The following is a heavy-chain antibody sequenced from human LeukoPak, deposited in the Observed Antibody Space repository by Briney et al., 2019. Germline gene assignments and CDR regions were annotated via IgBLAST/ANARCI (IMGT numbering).Heavy chain of an antibody. V-gene: IGHV1-2*06. D-gene: IGHD2-2*02. CDR1: GYTFTGYY. J-gene: IGHJ5*02. CDR3: ARGYCSSTSCYTGTGLDWFDP. CDR2: INPNSGGT. Sequence: ASAKVSCKASGYTFTGYYMHWVRQAPGQGLEWMGRINPNSGGTNYAQKFQGRVTMTRDTSISTAYMELSRLRSDDTAVYYCARGYCSSTSCYTGTGLDWFDPWGQGTLVTVSS.